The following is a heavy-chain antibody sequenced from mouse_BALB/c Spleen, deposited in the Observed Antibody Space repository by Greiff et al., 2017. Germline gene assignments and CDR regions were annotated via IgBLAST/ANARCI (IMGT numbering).Heavy chain of an antibody. Sequence: EVQLQESGGGLVQPGGSLKLSCAASGFTFSSFGMHWVRQPPEKGLEWVAYISSGSSTTYYEDTVKGRFTISRDNPKTTLFLQLTSLRSEDTAMYYCARRITTAYYAMDYWGQGTSVTVSS. CDR3: ARRITTAYYAMDY. J-gene: IGHJ4*01. D-gene: IGHD1-2*01. CDR2: ISSGSSTT. V-gene: IGHV5-17*02. CDR1: GFTFSSFG.